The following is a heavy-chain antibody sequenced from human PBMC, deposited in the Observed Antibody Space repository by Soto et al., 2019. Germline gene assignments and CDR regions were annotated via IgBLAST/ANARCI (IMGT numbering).Heavy chain of an antibody. CDR3: ARQGSGSYRAPFDY. J-gene: IGHJ4*02. D-gene: IGHD1-26*01. V-gene: IGHV5-51*01. CDR1: GYRFTTYW. Sequence: GESLKISCKASGYRFTTYWIGWVRQMTGKGLEWMGIIYPGDSNPRYSPSFQGQVTISADTSISTAYLQWSSLRASDTAMYYCARQGSGSYRAPFDYWGQGTLVTVSS. CDR2: IYPGDSNP.